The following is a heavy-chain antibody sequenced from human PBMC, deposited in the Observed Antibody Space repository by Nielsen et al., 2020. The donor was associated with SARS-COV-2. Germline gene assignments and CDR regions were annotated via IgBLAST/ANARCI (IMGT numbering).Heavy chain of an antibody. CDR1: GFTFGSYW. CDR2: IKLDGSEK. J-gene: IGHJ4*02. D-gene: IGHD5-18*01. Sequence: GESLKISCAASGFTFGSYWMTWVRQAPGKGLQWVANIKLDGSEKSYVDSVKGRFTISRDNAKNSLYLQMNSLRAEDTAVYYCAAESVDTAMVDYWGQGTLVTVSS. CDR3: AAESVDTAMVDY. V-gene: IGHV3-7*03.